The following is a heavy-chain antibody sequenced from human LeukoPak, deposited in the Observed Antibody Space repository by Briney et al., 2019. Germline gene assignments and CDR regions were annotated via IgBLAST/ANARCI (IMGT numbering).Heavy chain of an antibody. CDR3: ARGGYYFDY. J-gene: IGHJ4*02. CDR1: GGSISSYY. Sequence: SETLSLTCTVSGGSISSYYWSWIRQPPGKGLEWIGYIYYSGSTNYNPSLKSRVTISVDTSKNQFSLKLSSVTAADTAVYYCARGGYYFDYWGQGTLVTVSS. V-gene: IGHV4-59*01. D-gene: IGHD5-12*01. CDR2: IYYSGST.